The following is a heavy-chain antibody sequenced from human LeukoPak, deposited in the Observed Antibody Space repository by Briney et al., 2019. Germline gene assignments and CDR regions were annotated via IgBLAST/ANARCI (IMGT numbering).Heavy chain of an antibody. V-gene: IGHV1-69*05. Sequence: SVKVSCKASGGTFSSNAISWVRQAPGQGLEWMGRIIPIFGTANYAQKFQGRVTITTDESTSTAYMELSSLRSEDTAVYYCAREMFSRRKPGYCSGGSCSNWFDPWGQGTLVTVSS. CDR2: IIPIFGTA. CDR1: GGTFSSNA. CDR3: AREMFSRRKPGYCSGGSCSNWFDP. D-gene: IGHD2-15*01. J-gene: IGHJ5*02.